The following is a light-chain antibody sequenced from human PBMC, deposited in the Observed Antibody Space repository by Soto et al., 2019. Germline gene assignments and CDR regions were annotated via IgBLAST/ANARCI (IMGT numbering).Light chain of an antibody. V-gene: IGLV2-14*03. CDR3: SSFRRGNTEVV. Sequence: QPVLTQPASVSGSPGQSITISCSGTSSDIGGFNFVSWYQQHPGKAPKLIIFDVSDRPSWVSDRFSGSKSGTTASLTISGLQAEDEADYYCSSFRRGNTEVVFGGGTKLTVL. CDR1: SSDIGGFNF. CDR2: DVS. J-gene: IGLJ3*02.